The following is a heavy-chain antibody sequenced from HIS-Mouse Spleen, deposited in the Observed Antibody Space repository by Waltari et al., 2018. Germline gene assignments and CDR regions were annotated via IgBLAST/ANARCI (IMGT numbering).Heavy chain of an antibody. V-gene: IGHV4-39*07. Sequence: QLQLQESGPGLVKPSETLSLTCTVSGGAISSSRYYWGWICQPPGKGLEWIGRIYYSGSTYYNPSLKSRVTISVDTSKNQFSLKLSSVTAADTAVYYCAREIPYSSSWYDWYFDLWGRGTLVTVSS. J-gene: IGHJ2*01. CDR2: IYYSGST. D-gene: IGHD6-13*01. CDR1: GGAISSSRYY. CDR3: AREIPYSSSWYDWYFDL.